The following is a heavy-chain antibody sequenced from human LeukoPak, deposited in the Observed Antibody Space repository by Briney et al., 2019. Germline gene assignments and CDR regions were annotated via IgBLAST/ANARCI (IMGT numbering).Heavy chain of an antibody. J-gene: IGHJ4*02. Sequence: PGRSLRLSCAASGFTFDDYAMHWVRQAPGKGLEWVSGISWNSGSIGYADSVKGRFTISRDNAKNSLYLQMNSLRAEDTALYYCAKDRGGYDNYYFDYWGQGTLVTVPS. CDR3: AKDRGGYDNYYFDY. CDR1: GFTFDDYA. D-gene: IGHD5-12*01. V-gene: IGHV3-9*01. CDR2: ISWNSGSI.